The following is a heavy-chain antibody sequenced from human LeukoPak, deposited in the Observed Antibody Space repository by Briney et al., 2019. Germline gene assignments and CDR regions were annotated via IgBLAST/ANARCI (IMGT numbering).Heavy chain of an antibody. CDR2: INPSGGST. Sequence: ASVKVSCKASGYTSTNYYMRWVRQAPGQGLEWMGIINPSGGSTDYAQKFQGRVSMTRDTSTSTVYMELNSLRSEDTAVYYCARSQGGAYSYGTDYWGQGTLVTVSS. J-gene: IGHJ4*02. CDR1: GYTSTNYY. CDR3: ARSQGGAYSYGTDY. D-gene: IGHD5-18*01. V-gene: IGHV1-46*01.